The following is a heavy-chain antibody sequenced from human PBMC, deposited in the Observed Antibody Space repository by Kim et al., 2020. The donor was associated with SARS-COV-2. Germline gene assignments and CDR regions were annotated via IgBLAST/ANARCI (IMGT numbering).Heavy chain of an antibody. J-gene: IGHJ4*02. CDR3: ARGTPWELLDY. Sequence: TNYNPSLKSRVTISVDTSKNQFSLKLSSVTAADTAVYYCARGTPWELLDYWGQGTLVTVSS. D-gene: IGHD1-26*01. CDR2: T. V-gene: IGHV4-59*09.